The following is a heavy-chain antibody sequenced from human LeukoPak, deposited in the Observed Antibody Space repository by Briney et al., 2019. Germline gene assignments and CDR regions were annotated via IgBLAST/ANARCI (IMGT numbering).Heavy chain of an antibody. CDR3: AKGYGDYVADAFDI. CDR2: IRYDGSNK. J-gene: IGHJ3*02. CDR1: GFTFSSYG. Sequence: TGGSPRLSCAASGFTFSSYGMHWVRQAPGKGLEWVAFIRYDGSNKYYADSVKGRFTISRDNSKNTLYLQMNSLRAEDTAVYYCAKGYGDYVADAFDIWGQGTMVTVSS. V-gene: IGHV3-30*02. D-gene: IGHD4-17*01.